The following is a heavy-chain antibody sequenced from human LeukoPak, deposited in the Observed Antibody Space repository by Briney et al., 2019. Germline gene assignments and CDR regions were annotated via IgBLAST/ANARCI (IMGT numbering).Heavy chain of an antibody. J-gene: IGHJ4*02. V-gene: IGHV3-48*04. CDR1: GITFSGYS. CDR3: ARDNKGYCSGGSCYSDGLSY. CDR2: MTTSGNTI. Sequence: PGGSLRLSCVVSGITFSGYSMIWVRQAPGKGLEWLSFMTTSGNTIYYADSVKGRFTISRDNAKNSLYLQMNSLRAEDTAVYYSARDNKGYCSGGSCYSDGLSYWGQGTLVTVSS. D-gene: IGHD2-15*01.